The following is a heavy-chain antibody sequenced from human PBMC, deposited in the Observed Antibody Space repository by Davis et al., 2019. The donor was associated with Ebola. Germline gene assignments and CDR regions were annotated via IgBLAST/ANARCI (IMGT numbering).Heavy chain of an antibody. D-gene: IGHD3-16*01. CDR2: IYYSGST. J-gene: IGHJ4*02. CDR1: GGSISSYY. Sequence: SETLSLTCTVSGGSISSYYWSWIRQPPGKGLEWIGYIYYSGSTNYNPSLKSRVTISVDTSKNQFSLKLSSVTAADTAVYYCARGWSFGEYYFDYWGQGTLVTVSS. CDR3: ARGWSFGEYYFDY. V-gene: IGHV4-59*01.